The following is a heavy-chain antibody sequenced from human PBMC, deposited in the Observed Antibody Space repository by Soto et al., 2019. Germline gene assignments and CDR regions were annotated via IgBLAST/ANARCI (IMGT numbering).Heavy chain of an antibody. D-gene: IGHD3-9*01. CDR1: GGSISSYY. V-gene: IGHV4-59*01. CDR2: IFYTGST. CDR3: ARDKGRYDSGMDV. J-gene: IGHJ6*02. Sequence: SETLSLTCTVPGGSISSYYWSWIRQPPGKGLEWIGYIFYTGSTKYNPSLKSRVTISVHRSRNHFSLNRSSVTAADTAVDYCARDKGRYDSGMDVWGQGTTVTVSS.